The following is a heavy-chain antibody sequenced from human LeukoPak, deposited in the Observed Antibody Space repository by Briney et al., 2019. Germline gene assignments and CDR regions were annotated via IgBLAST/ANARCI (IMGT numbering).Heavy chain of an antibody. Sequence: SETLSLTCAVYGGSFSGYYWSWIRQPPGKGLEWIGEFNHSGSTNYNPSLKSRVTISVDTSKNQFSLKLSSVTAADTAVYYCARRTYYDFWSGYYSVFDPWGQGTLVTVSS. CDR2: FNHSGST. CDR3: ARRTYYDFWSGYYSVFDP. J-gene: IGHJ5*02. D-gene: IGHD3-3*01. CDR1: GGSFSGYY. V-gene: IGHV4-34*01.